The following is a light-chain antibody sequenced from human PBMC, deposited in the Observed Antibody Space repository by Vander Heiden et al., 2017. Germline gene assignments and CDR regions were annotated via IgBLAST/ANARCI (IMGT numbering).Light chain of an antibody. CDR1: NIRNKD. Sequence: SYELTQPPSVSVALGHPARISCGGDNIRNKDVHWYQQRPGQAPVVVIYRDSNRPSGIPERFSGSNSGNTATLTISRAQVGDEADYYCQVWDSSTYDFGAGTKVTVL. V-gene: IGLV3-9*01. J-gene: IGLJ1*01. CDR3: QVWDSSTYD. CDR2: RDS.